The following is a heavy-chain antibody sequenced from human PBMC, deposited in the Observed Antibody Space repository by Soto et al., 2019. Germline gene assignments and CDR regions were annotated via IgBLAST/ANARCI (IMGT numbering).Heavy chain of an antibody. V-gene: IGHV4-30-2*01. D-gene: IGHD3-22*01. CDR2: SYESGCP. CDR1: GGSISSGGFS. CDR3: ARATFFRNGYYDATDYYFFDY. J-gene: IGHJ4*02. Sequence: SETLSLTCVVSGGSISSGGFSWTWSRQPPGKGLELIGHSYESGCPDYNPSLKSRRTISVDRSKNQFALRLSSVTAADTAVYYCARATFFRNGYYDATDYYFFDYWGQGTLVTVSS.